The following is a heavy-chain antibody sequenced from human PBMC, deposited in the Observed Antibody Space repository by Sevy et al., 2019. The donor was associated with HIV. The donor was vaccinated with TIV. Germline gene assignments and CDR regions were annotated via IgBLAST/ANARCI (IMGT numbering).Heavy chain of an antibody. J-gene: IGHJ4*02. CDR1: GFTLSNYD. D-gene: IGHD1-1*01. Sequence: GGCLRLSCAASGFTLSNYDMHWVRHSTGKGLEWVSAIGTAGNTFYADSVRGRFTIFREDSKSSLYLQMNSLRAGDTAVYYWASVTWNDRTFDFWGQGTLVTVSS. CDR2: IGTAGNT. CDR3: ASVTWNDRTFDF. V-gene: IGHV3-13*01.